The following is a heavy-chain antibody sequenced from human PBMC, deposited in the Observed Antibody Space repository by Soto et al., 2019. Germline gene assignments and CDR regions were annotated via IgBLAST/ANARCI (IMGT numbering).Heavy chain of an antibody. D-gene: IGHD6-19*01. CDR2: TSGSGGST. CDR1: ACSFSSCG. V-gene: IGHV3-23*01. Sequence: PGLCRRRSCAAAACSFSSCGMSWGRQAPGKALEWLPHTSGSGGSTYYADPVQGRFTISSANSQNTMYLHMNSLRAEHTAVYYCAPQDRSGWYSWFDSWGQGPLVTVSS. CDR3: APQDRSGWYSWFDS. J-gene: IGHJ5*01.